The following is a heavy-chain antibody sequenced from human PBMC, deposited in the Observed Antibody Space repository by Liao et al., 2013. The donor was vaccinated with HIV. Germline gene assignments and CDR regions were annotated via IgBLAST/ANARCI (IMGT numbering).Heavy chain of an antibody. V-gene: IGHV4-61*02. CDR1: GGSITIGSYY. D-gene: IGHD2-15*01. Sequence: QVQLQESGPGLVRPSQTLSLTCTVSGGSITIGSYYYNWLRQPAGKGLEWIGRIYTTGGTNYNPSLKSRVTISVDASKNQFSLKLRSVTATDTSTYYCARGDGYCSGGKCIQHYMAVWGRKGTTVSVTS. CDR3: ARGDGYCSGGKCIQHYMAV. CDR2: IYTTGGT. J-gene: IGHJ6*03.